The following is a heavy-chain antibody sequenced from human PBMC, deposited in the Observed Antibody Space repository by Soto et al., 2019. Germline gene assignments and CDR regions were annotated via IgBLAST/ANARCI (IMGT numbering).Heavy chain of an antibody. V-gene: IGHV4-34*01. CDR2: INHSGSS. CDR3: ASDRSSGWDQGYGMDV. J-gene: IGHJ6*02. D-gene: IGHD6-19*01. CDR1: GGSFSGYY. Sequence: PSETLSLTCAVYGGSFSGYYWSWIRQSPGKGLEWIGEINHSGSSNYNPTLKSRVTISVDTSKNQFSLKLSSVTAADTAVYYCASDRSSGWDQGYGMDVWGQGTTVTVS.